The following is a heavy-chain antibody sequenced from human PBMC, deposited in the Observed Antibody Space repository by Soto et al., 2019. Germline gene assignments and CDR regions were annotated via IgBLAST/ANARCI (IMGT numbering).Heavy chain of an antibody. CDR1: GFTFSSYS. Sequence: EVQLVESGGGLVQPGGSLRLSCAASGFTFSSYSMNWVRQDPGKGLEWVSYISSSSSTIYYADSVKGRFTISRDNAKNLLYLQMNSMRAEDTAVYYCARGPLYDCWSGYPSDYWGQGTLVTFSS. CDR2: ISSSSSTI. CDR3: ARGPLYDCWSGYPSDY. J-gene: IGHJ4*02. D-gene: IGHD3-3*01. V-gene: IGHV3-48*01.